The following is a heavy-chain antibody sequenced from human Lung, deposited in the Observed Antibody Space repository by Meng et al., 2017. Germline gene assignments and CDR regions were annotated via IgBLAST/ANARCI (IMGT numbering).Heavy chain of an antibody. J-gene: IGHJ4*02. D-gene: IGHD2-15*01. CDR1: GYTFTTYG. Sequence: QVTLMQSGAEVKKPGAPVKVFCQASGYTFTTYGISWVRQAPGQGLEWMGWISPYNGYTSSIQKFQGRVTMTTDTSTSTAYMELMSLGSDDTAVYYCAILSHCTGGTCYPYDYWGQGTLVTVSS. CDR3: AILSHCTGGTCYPYDY. CDR2: ISPYNGYT. V-gene: IGHV1-18*01.